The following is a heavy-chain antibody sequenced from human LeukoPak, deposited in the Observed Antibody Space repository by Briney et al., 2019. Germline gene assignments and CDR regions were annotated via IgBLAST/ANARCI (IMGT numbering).Heavy chain of an antibody. CDR3: AKCYWNYYFDN. V-gene: IGHV3-23*01. D-gene: IGHD1-7*01. J-gene: IGHJ4*02. CDR1: GFSFSSYA. Sequence: GGSLRLSCAASGFSFSSYAMSWVRQAPGKGLEWVSGISGSGGSTYYADSVKGRFTISRDNSKNTLYLQMNSPRAEDTAVYYCAKCYWNYYFDNWGQGTLVTASS. CDR2: ISGSGGST.